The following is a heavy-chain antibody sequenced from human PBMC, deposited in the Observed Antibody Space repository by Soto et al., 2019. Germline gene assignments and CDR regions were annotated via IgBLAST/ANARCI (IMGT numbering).Heavy chain of an antibody. V-gene: IGHV4-59*08. J-gene: IGHJ5*02. CDR2: IYYSGST. Sequence: PSETLSLTCTVSGGSISSYYWSWIRQPPGKGLEWIGYIYYSGSTNYNPSLKSRVTISVDTSKNQFSLKLSSVTAADTAVYYCARHPSYYYGSGSYSNWFDPWGQGTLVTVS. CDR3: ARHPSYYYGSGSYSNWFDP. D-gene: IGHD3-10*01. CDR1: GGSISSYY.